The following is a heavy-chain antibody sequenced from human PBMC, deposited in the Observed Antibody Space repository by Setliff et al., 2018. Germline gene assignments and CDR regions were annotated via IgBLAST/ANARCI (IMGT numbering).Heavy chain of an antibody. D-gene: IGHD3-10*01. Sequence: NPSETLSLTCTVSGGSVSSASHYWGWIRQAPGKGMEWIGSVYYSGYTYYKPSLQSRVTMSVDTSKNQFSLKLTSVTAADTAVYYCARVDFTMIQGVIGRWGQGTLVTVSS. CDR3: ARVDFTMIQGVIGR. CDR2: VYYSGYT. J-gene: IGHJ1*01. V-gene: IGHV4-39*07. CDR1: GGSVSSASHY.